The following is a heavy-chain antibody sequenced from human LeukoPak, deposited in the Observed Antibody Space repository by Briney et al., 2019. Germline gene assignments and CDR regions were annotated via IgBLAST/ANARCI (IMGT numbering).Heavy chain of an antibody. J-gene: IGHJ3*01. CDR1: GFTFSNYW. V-gene: IGHV3-7*01. D-gene: IGHD3-10*01. CDR2: IKQDGSET. Sequence: GGSLRLSCAASGFTFSNYWMSWVRQAPGKGLKWVANIKQDGSETYYVDSVKGRFTISRDNAKNSLFLQMNSLRAEDTAVYYCTREGSYLDAFDFWGQGTMVTVSS. CDR3: TREGSYLDAFDF.